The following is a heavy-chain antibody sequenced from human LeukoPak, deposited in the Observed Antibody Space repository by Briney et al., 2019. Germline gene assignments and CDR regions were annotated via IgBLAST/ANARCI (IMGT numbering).Heavy chain of an antibody. CDR2: ISSSGSTI. Sequence: GGSLRLSCAASGFTFSSYEMIWVRQAPGKGLEWVSYISSSGSTIYYADSVKGRFTISRDNAKNSLYLQMNSLRAEDTAVYYCARDGRYCSGGSCYSGAFDIWGQGTMVTVSS. CDR3: ARDGRYCSGGSCYSGAFDI. CDR1: GFTFSSYE. V-gene: IGHV3-48*03. D-gene: IGHD2-15*01. J-gene: IGHJ3*02.